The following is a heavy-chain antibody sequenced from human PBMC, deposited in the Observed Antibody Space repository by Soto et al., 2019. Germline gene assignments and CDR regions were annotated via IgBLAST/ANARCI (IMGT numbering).Heavy chain of an antibody. CDR2: ISAYNGNT. Sequence: ASVKVSCKASGYTFTSYGISWVRQAPGQGLEWMGWISAYNGNTNYAQKLQGRVTMTTDTSTSTAYMELRSLRSDDTAVYYCGSYYYDSSGYYRFDDWGQGTLVTVSS. V-gene: IGHV1-18*01. J-gene: IGHJ4*02. CDR3: GSYYYDSSGYYRFDD. CDR1: GYTFTSYG. D-gene: IGHD3-22*01.